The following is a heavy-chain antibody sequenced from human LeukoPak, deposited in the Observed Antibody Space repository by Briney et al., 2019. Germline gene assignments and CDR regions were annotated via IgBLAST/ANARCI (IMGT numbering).Heavy chain of an antibody. CDR1: GYTFNTHG. J-gene: IGHJ6*03. CDR2: ISAYNGNT. Sequence: ASVKVSCKASGYTFNTHGISWVRQAPGQGLEWMGWISAYNGNTNYAQKLQGRVTMTTDTSTSTAYMELRSLRSDDTAVYYCARDQETWGNGNYMDVWGKGTTVTVSS. CDR3: ARDQETWGNGNYMDV. D-gene: IGHD4-23*01. V-gene: IGHV1-18*01.